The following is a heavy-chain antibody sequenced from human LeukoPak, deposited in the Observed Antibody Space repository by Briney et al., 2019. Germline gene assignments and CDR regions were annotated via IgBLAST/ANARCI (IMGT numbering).Heavy chain of an antibody. J-gene: IGHJ5*02. CDR2: INHSGST. V-gene: IGHV4-34*01. D-gene: IGHD3-10*01. CDR1: GGSFSGYY. CDR3: ARGRIVCGELLFNWFDP. Sequence: PSETLSLTCAVYGGSFSGYYWSWIRQPPGKGLEWIGEINHSGSTNYNPSLKSRVTISVDTSKNQFSLKLSSVTAADTAVYYCARGRIVCGELLFNWFDPWGQGTLVTVSS.